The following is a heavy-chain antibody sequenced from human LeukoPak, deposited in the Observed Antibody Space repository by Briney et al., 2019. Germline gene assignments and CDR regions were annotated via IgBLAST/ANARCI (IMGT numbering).Heavy chain of an antibody. J-gene: IGHJ4*02. CDR2: INYDGTNK. CDR1: GLTFSSDG. CDR3: TNFDY. V-gene: IGHV3-30*02. Sequence: GGSLRLSCTASGLTFSSDGMHSVRQAPGKGLEWVAIINYDGTNKYYADSVKGRFTISRDNSKNTLYLQMNSLRDEDTAVYYCTNFDYWGQGTLVAVSS.